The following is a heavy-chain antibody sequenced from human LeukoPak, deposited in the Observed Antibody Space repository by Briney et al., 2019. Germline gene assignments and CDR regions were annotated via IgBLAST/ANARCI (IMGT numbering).Heavy chain of an antibody. CDR3: ARRAVATIKAYYYYMDV. J-gene: IGHJ6*03. CDR1: GGSISSYY. CDR2: IYYSGST. Sequence: SETLFLTCTVSGGSISSYYWSWIRQPPGKGLEWIGYIYYSGSTNYNPSLKSRVTISVDTSKNQFSLKLSSVTAADTAVYYCARRAVATIKAYYYYMDVWGKGTTVTVSS. V-gene: IGHV4-59*01. D-gene: IGHD5-24*01.